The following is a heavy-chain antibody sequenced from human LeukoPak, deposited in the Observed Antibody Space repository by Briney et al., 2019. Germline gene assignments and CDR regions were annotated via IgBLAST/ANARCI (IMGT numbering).Heavy chain of an antibody. Sequence: SETLSLTCAVYGGSFSGYYWSWIRQPPGKGLEWIGEINHSGSTNYNPSLKSRVTISVDTSKNQFSLKLSSVTAADTAVYYCARGIVYDFWSGYLASTRLYFDYWGQGTLVTVSS. V-gene: IGHV4-34*01. J-gene: IGHJ4*02. D-gene: IGHD3-3*01. CDR2: INHSGST. CDR3: ARGIVYDFWSGYLASTRLYFDY. CDR1: GGSFSGYY.